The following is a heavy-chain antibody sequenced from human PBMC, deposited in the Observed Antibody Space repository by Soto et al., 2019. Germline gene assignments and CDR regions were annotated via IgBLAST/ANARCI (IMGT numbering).Heavy chain of an antibody. CDR1: GFTFSAYW. CDR2: ISDDGSTA. CDR3: ARGPRVSSTGTGAH. V-gene: IGHV3-74*01. D-gene: IGHD1-1*01. Sequence: GGSLRLSCSVSGFTFSAYWMHWVRQVPGKGLTWVSRISDDGSTATYADSVKGRFVISRDNAKNSLYLEMNTLRADDSGLYYCARGPRVSSTGTGAHWGRGTLVTVSS. J-gene: IGHJ4*02.